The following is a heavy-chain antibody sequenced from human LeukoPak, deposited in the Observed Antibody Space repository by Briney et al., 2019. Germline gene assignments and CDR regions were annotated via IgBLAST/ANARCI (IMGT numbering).Heavy chain of an antibody. D-gene: IGHD5-18*01. J-gene: IGHJ5*02. Sequence: QPGGSLRLSCAASGFTFSNYAMTWVRQAPGKGLEWVANIKQDGSEKYYVDSVKGRFTISRDNAKKSLYLEMNSLRAEDTAVYYCARGASGIQLWFFDPWGQGTLVTVSS. V-gene: IGHV3-7*01. CDR3: ARGASGIQLWFFDP. CDR2: IKQDGSEK. CDR1: GFTFSNYA.